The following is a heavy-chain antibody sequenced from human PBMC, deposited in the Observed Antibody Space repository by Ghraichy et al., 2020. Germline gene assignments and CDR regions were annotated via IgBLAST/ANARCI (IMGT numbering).Heavy chain of an antibody. Sequence: SETLSLTCTVSGDSISSSSYYWGWIRQPPGKGLEWIGSIYYSGRTYYNPSLKSRVTISVDTSKNQFSLKLSSVTAADTAVYYCARHLTWERIDYWGQGTLVTVSS. J-gene: IGHJ4*02. D-gene: IGHD1-26*01. CDR3: ARHLTWERIDY. CDR1: GDSISSSSYY. V-gene: IGHV4-39*01. CDR2: IYYSGRT.